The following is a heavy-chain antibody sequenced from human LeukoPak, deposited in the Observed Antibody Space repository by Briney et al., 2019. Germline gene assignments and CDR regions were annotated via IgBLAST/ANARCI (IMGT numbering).Heavy chain of an antibody. CDR3: ATTSYGDYSNDY. J-gene: IGHJ4*02. CDR2: ISSGSSYI. V-gene: IGHV3-21*01. D-gene: IGHD4-17*01. CDR1: GFTFSTYS. Sequence: GGSLRLSCAASGFTFSTYSMNWVRQAPGKGLEWVSSISSGSSYIYYADSVKGRFTISRDNAKNSLYLQMNSLRAEDTAVYYCATTSYGDYSNDYWGQGTLVTVPS.